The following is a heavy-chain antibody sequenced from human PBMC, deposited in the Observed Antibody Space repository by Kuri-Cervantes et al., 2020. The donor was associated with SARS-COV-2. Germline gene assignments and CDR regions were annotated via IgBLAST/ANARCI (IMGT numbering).Heavy chain of an antibody. CDR3: AASLLYRIYYYYGMDV. J-gene: IGHJ6*02. CDR1: GFTFTSSS. V-gene: IGHV1-58*01. D-gene: IGHD1-26*01. CDR2: IVVGSGNT. Sequence: SVKVSCKASGFTFTSSSVQWVRQARGQRLEWIGWIVVGSGNTNYAQKFQERVTITRDISTSKAYMELSSLRSEDTAVYYFAASLLYRIYYYYGMDVWGQGTTVTVSS.